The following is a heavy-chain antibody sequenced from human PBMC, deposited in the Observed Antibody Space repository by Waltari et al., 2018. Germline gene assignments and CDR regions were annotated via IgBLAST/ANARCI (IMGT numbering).Heavy chain of an antibody. J-gene: IGHJ6*03. CDR2: INHSGST. V-gene: IGHV4-34*01. Sequence: QVQLQQWGAGLLKPSETLSLTCAVYGGSFSGYYWSWVRQPPGKGLEWIGEINHSGSTNYKPSLKSRITISVDTSKNQFSLKLSSVTAADTAVYYCARGGIEAYYDILTGLPGYFYMDVWGKGTTVTVSS. CDR3: ARGGIEAYYDILTGLPGYFYMDV. CDR1: GGSFSGYY. D-gene: IGHD3-9*01.